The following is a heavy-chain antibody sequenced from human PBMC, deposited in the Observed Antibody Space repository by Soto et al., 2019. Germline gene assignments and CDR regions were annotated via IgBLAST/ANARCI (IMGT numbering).Heavy chain of an antibody. V-gene: IGHV3-23*01. CDR3: AKGTLFSGYSGYDVDY. CDR1: GFTFSSYA. D-gene: IGHD5-12*01. J-gene: IGHJ4*02. Sequence: GGSLRLSCAASGFTFSSYAMSWVRQAPGKGLEWVSAISGSGGSTYYADSVKGRFTISRDNSKNTLYLQMNSLRAEDTAVYYCAKGTLFSGYSGYDVDYWGQGTLVTVSS. CDR2: ISGSGGST.